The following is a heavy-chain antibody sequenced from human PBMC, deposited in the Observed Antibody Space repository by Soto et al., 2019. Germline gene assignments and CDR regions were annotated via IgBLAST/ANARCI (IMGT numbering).Heavy chain of an antibody. CDR1: GFTFSSYS. D-gene: IGHD2-2*01. V-gene: IGHV3-23*01. Sequence: GGSLRLSCAASGFTFSSYSMNWVRQAPGKGLEWVSAISGSGGSTYYADSVKGRFTISRDNSKNTLYLQMNSLRAEDTAVYYCAKALWDRVVPANMDVWGQGTTVTVSS. CDR3: AKALWDRVVPANMDV. J-gene: IGHJ6*02. CDR2: ISGSGGST.